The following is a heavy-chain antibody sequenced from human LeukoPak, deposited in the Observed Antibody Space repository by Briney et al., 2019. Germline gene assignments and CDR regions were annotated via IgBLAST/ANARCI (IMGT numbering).Heavy chain of an antibody. CDR3: AKGVGTAMAFEFDY. D-gene: IGHD5-18*01. J-gene: IGHJ4*02. CDR1: RFTFSSYG. V-gene: IGHV3-30*18. Sequence: PGGSLRLSCAASRFTFSSYGLHWVSQAPGKGLEWVAVISYDGSNKYYADSVKGRFTISRDNSKNTLYLQMNSLRAEDTAVYYCAKGVGTAMAFEFDYWGQGTLFTVSS. CDR2: ISYDGSNK.